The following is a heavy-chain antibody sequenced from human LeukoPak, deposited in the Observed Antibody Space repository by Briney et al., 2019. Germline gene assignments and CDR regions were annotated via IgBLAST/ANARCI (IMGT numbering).Heavy chain of an antibody. V-gene: IGHV3-74*01. Sequence: PGGSLRLSCAASGFTFDDYAMHWVRQAPGKGLEWVSGIESDGSRTRYADSVKGRFTISRDNAKNTLYLQMNSLRAEDTAVYYCARDTYYYNSSAFYHYYYGMDVWGQGTTVTVSS. CDR3: ARDTYYYNSSAFYHYYYGMDV. J-gene: IGHJ6*02. D-gene: IGHD3-22*01. CDR2: IESDGSRT. CDR1: GFTFDDYA.